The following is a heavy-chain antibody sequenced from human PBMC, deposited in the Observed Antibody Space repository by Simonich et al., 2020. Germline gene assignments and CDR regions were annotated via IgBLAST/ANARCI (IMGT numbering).Heavy chain of an antibody. D-gene: IGHD6-19*01. CDR2: IYYSGST. CDR3: ARGISSGWYWYFDL. Sequence: QVQLQESGPGLVKPSETLSLTCTVSGGSISSYYWGWIRQPPGNGLEWIGYIYYSGSTNYNPTLKSRVTISVDTSKNQFSLKLSSVTAADTAGYYCARGISSGWYWYFDLWGRGTLVTVSS. V-gene: IGHV4-59*01. CDR1: GGSISSYY. J-gene: IGHJ2*01.